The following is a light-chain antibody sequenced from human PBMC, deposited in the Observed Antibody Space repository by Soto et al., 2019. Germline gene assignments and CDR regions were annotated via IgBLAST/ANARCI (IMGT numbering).Light chain of an antibody. J-gene: IGLJ1*01. Sequence: QSALTQPASVSGSPGQSIAISCTGTSSDVGDYNYVSWYQQHPGKAPKLMIYDVSERPSGVSNRFSGSKSGNTASLTISGLQAEDEADYYCSSYTSSNTLDLCGTGTKLTVL. CDR3: SSYTSSNTLDL. CDR2: DVS. CDR1: SSDVGDYNY. V-gene: IGLV2-14*03.